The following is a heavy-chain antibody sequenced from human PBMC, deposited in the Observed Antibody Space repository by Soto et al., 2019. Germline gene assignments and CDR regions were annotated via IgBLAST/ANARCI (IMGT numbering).Heavy chain of an antibody. CDR3: ASCSSGWYCAFDI. CDR2: ISAKNGNT. D-gene: IGHD6-19*01. CDR1: GYTFANFG. Sequence: ASVKVSCKASGYTFANFGMSWVRQAPGQGLEWMGWISAKNGNTNYAQKFQGRVTMTTDTSTSTAYMELRSLRSDDTAVYYCASCSSGWYCAFDIWGQGTMVTVSS. V-gene: IGHV1-18*01. J-gene: IGHJ3*02.